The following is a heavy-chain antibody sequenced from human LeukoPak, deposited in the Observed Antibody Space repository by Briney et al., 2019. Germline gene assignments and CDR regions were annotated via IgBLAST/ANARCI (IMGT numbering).Heavy chain of an antibody. CDR1: GFSVSSNF. V-gene: IGHV3-66*01. Sequence: GGSLRLSCVASGFSVSSNFMSRVRQAPGKGLEWVSIIYSGGSTYYADSVKDRFTISRDNSENILSLQMNSLRAEDTAVYYCARDFGDWGQGTLVTVSS. CDR2: IYSGGST. CDR3: ARDFGD. J-gene: IGHJ4*02. D-gene: IGHD3-3*01.